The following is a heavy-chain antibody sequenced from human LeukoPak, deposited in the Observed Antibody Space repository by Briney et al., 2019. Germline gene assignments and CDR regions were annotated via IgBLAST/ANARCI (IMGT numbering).Heavy chain of an antibody. Sequence: SETLSLTCAVYGGSFSGYYWSWIRQPPGKGPEWVASIYHTGSTYYNPSLRSRVTMLVDTSKNQFSLNLTSVTAADTAVYYCARTSRTAVAGTGRGYNWFDPWGQGILVTVSS. V-gene: IGHV4-34*01. CDR1: GGSFSGYY. CDR3: ARTSRTAVAGTGRGYNWFDP. J-gene: IGHJ5*02. D-gene: IGHD6-19*01. CDR2: IYHTGST.